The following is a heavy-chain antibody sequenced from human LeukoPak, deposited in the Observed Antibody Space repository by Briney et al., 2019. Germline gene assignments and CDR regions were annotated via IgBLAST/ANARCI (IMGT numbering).Heavy chain of an antibody. D-gene: IGHD1-7*01. Sequence: GRSLRLSCAASGFTFSDHVMHWVRQAPGMGLEWVAVTSKDGSKTFYAGSVEGRFTFSRDNSENTLYLQMNYLKPEDTAVYYCAKDEGTIWNSKNDPFDIWGQGTMVTVSS. CDR2: TSKDGSKT. CDR1: GFTFSDHV. J-gene: IGHJ3*02. CDR3: AKDEGTIWNSKNDPFDI. V-gene: IGHV3-30*04.